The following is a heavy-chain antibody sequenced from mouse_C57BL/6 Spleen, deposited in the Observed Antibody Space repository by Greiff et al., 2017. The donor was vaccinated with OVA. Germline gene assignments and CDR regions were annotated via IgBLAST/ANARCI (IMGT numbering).Heavy chain of an antibody. CDR2: IDPSDSYT. Sequence: QVQLQQPGAELVMPGASVKLSCKASGYTFTSYWMHWVKQRPGQGLEWIGEIDPSDSYTNYNQKFKGKSTLTVDKSSSTAYMQLSSLTSEASAVYYCARLDGYSYYFDYWGQGTTLTVSS. CDR1: GYTFTSYW. V-gene: IGHV1-69*01. CDR3: ARLDGYSYYFDY. J-gene: IGHJ2*01. D-gene: IGHD2-3*01.